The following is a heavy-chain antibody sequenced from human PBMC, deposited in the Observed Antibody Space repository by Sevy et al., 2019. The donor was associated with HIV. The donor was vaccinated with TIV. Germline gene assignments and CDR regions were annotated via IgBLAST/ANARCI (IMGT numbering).Heavy chain of an antibody. J-gene: IGHJ4*02. CDR2: INSDGSST. Sequence: GGSLRLSCAASGFTFSSYWMHWVRQAPGKGLVWVSRINSDGSSTSYADSVKGRFTISSDNAKNTLYLQMNSLRAEDTAVYYCARVGGNLAAADRYDYWGQGTLVTVSS. V-gene: IGHV3-74*01. D-gene: IGHD6-13*01. CDR3: ARVGGNLAAADRYDY. CDR1: GFTFSSYW.